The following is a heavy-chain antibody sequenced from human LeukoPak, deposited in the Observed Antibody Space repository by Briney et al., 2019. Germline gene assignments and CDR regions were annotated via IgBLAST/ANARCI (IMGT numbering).Heavy chain of an antibody. Sequence: ASVKVSCKASGYTFTGYHLHWVRQAPGQGLGWMGWINPNNGGTYYAQTFQGRVTMTRDTSISTAYMEVSRLRSDDTAIYYCARHVAASVWFDPWGQGTLVTVSS. CDR2: INPNNGGT. V-gene: IGHV1-2*02. J-gene: IGHJ5*02. CDR1: GYTFTGYH. D-gene: IGHD2-21*01. CDR3: ARHVAASVWFDP.